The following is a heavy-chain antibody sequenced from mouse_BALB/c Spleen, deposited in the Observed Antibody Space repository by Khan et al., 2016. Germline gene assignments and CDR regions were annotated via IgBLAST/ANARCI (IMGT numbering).Heavy chain of an antibody. CDR2: ISYSGST. J-gene: IGHJ3*01. CDR1: GYSITSDYA. Sequence: EVKLLESGPGLVKPSQSLSLTCTVTGYSITSDYAWNWIRQFPGNKLEWMGYISYSGSTSYNPSLKSRISSTRDTSKNQFFLQLNSVTTEDTATYCCAGWVGSWFAYWGQGTLVTVSA. V-gene: IGHV3-2*02. D-gene: IGHD2-2*01. CDR3: AGWVGSWFAY.